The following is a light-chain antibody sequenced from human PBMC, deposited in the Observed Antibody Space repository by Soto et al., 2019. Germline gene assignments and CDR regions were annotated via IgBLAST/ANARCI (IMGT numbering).Light chain of an antibody. CDR2: DAS. CDR3: QQYNSYSGA. J-gene: IGKJ2*01. V-gene: IGKV1-5*01. Sequence: DIQMTQSPSTLSVSVGDRVTITCRASQSISSWLAWYQQKPGKAPKLLIYDASSLESGVPSRFSGSGSGTEFTLTISSLQPDDFATYYCQQYNSYSGAFGQGTKLEIK. CDR1: QSISSW.